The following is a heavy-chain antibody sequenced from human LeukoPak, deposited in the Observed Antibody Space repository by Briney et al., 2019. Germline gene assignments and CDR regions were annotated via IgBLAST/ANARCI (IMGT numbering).Heavy chain of an antibody. CDR3: AKRYYYDTSGNPGGLDR. V-gene: IGHV3-23*01. Sequence: GGSLRLSCAASGFTFSSYAMGWVRQAPGKGLEWVSTICGSGDGTYYEDSVKGRFTISTDNSKNTLSLQMNSLRAEDTAVYYCAKRYYYDTSGNPGGLDRWGQGTPVSVSS. CDR1: GFTFSSYA. D-gene: IGHD3-22*01. J-gene: IGHJ5*02. CDR2: ICGSGDGT.